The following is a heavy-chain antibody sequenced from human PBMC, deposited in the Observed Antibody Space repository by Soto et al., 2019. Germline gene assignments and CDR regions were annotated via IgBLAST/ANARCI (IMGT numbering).Heavy chain of an antibody. Sequence: SETLSLTCTVTGGTLSGYYWTWIRQSAGGGLEWIGRIYSSGSTNYNPPLKSRVTISLDTSMSHFSLRLRSVSAADTAVYYCARGQRFSDWFDPWGQGXLVTVSS. CDR2: IYSSGST. CDR3: ARGQRFSDWFDP. CDR1: GGTLSGYY. V-gene: IGHV4-4*07. D-gene: IGHD3-3*01. J-gene: IGHJ5*02.